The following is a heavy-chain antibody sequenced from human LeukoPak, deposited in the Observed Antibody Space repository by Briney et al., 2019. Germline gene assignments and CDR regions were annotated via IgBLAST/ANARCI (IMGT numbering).Heavy chain of an antibody. CDR3: ASRRDGSNYAAFDI. D-gene: IGHD5-24*01. CDR1: GYTFTSYY. J-gene: IGHJ3*02. CDR2: INFSGGTT. V-gene: IGHV1-46*01. Sequence: RASVKVSFKASGYTFTSYYMHWVRQAPGQGREGMGIINFSGGTTSYPQKFQGRVTITRDTSTSTVYMELSSLRSEDTAVYYCASRRDGSNYAAFDIWGQGTMVTVSS.